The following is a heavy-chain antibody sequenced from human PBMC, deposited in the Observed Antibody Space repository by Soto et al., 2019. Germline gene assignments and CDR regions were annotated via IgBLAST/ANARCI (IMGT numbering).Heavy chain of an antibody. D-gene: IGHD5-18*01. CDR3: APHTLDTGMPSGY. V-gene: IGHV1-18*01. J-gene: IGHJ4*02. CDR1: GYTFTNYG. CDR2: IGGYKGNT. Sequence: QVQLVQSGAEVREPGASVKVSCKASGYTFTNYGVSWVRQAPGQGLEWMGWIGGYKGNTNYAQKLQGRVTLTTDTSTNTAYMELRSLRPDDTAVYYCAPHTLDTGMPSGYWGQGTLVTVSS.